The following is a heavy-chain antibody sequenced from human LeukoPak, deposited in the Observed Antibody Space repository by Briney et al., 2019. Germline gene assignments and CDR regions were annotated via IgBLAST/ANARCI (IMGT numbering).Heavy chain of an antibody. D-gene: IGHD1-1*01. CDR3: ARDEAKLGGNGPFDY. V-gene: IGHV1-2*02. CDR2: INPNSGGT. CDR1: GYTFTCNY. Sequence: ASVKVSCKASGYTFTCNYMHWVRQAPGQGLEWMGWINPNSGGTTYAQKFQGRVTMTRDTSISTAYMELSRLRSDDTAVYYCARDEAKLGGNGPFDYWGQGTLVTVSS. J-gene: IGHJ4*02.